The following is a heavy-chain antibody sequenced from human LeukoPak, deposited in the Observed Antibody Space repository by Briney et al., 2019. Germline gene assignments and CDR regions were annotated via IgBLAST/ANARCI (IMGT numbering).Heavy chain of an antibody. CDR3: ARHVGITGSWYHPYGQRGWFDP. V-gene: IGHV4-39*01. J-gene: IGHJ5*02. D-gene: IGHD6-13*01. Sequence: SETLSLTCTVSGGSISSSSYYWGWIRQPPGKGLEWIGRIYYSGSTYYNPSLKSRVTISVDTSKNQFSLKLSSVTAADTAVYYCARHVGITGSWYHPYGQRGWFDPWGQGTLVTVSS. CDR2: IYYSGST. CDR1: GGSISSSSYY.